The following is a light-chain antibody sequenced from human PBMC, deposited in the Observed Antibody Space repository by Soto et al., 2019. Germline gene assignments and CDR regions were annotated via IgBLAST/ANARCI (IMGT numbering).Light chain of an antibody. V-gene: IGKV3-20*01. Sequence: EIVLTQSPGTVSLSPGERATLSCRASQSVGSRWLAWYQQKPGQAPRVLIYGASKRATGISDRFSGSGSGTDFTLTISSLEPEDFAVYYCQQYESSRTFGQGTKVEMK. CDR1: QSVGSRW. CDR2: GAS. J-gene: IGKJ1*01. CDR3: QQYESSRT.